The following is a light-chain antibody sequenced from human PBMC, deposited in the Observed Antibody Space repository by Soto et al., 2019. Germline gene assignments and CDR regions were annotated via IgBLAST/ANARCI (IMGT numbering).Light chain of an antibody. CDR2: GAS. V-gene: IGKV1-9*01. Sequence: DIPLTQSPSFLSASVGDRVTITCRASQDISSFLAWYQQKPGKAPNLLIYGASTLQSGVPSRFSGSGSGTEFTLTIISLQPEDFATYYCQQLNSYPHFGQGTRLEIK. J-gene: IGKJ5*01. CDR3: QQLNSYPH. CDR1: QDISSF.